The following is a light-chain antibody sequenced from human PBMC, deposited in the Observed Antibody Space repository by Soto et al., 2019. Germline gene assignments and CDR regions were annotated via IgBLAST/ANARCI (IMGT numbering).Light chain of an antibody. CDR1: QSLLHSNGYNY. V-gene: IGKV2-28*01. CDR3: MQARPTPNT. Sequence: DIVMTQSPLSLPVTPGEPASISCRSSQSLLHSNGYNYLDWYLQKPGQSPQLLIYFGSNRASGELDRIGGRREGTDFTLRVSRVEGDDVGVYYYMQARPTPNTFGQGTKVEI. CDR2: FGS. J-gene: IGKJ1*01.